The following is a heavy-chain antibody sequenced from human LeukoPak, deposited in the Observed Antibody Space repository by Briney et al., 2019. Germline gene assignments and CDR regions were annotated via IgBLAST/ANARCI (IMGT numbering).Heavy chain of an antibody. CDR1: GFTFSSYD. CDR3: TKGVLGGTQSVSAGLDS. J-gene: IGHJ4*02. V-gene: IGHV3-30*18. CDR2: ISYDGSNK. Sequence: GGSLRLSCAASGFTFSSYDMHWVRQAPGKGLEWVAVISYDGSNKYYADSVKGRFTISRDNSKNTLFLQMNSLRAEDTAVYYCTKGVLGGTQSVSAGLDSWGQGTLVTVSS. D-gene: IGHD3-16*01.